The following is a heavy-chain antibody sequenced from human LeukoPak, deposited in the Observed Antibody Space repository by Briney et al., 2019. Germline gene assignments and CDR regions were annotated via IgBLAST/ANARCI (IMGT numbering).Heavy chain of an antibody. CDR1: GYNFPIYW. CDR2: IYPDDSNT. J-gene: IGHJ4*02. CDR3: ARGHLEYSSSSGGLDY. D-gene: IGHD6-6*01. V-gene: IGHV5-51*01. Sequence: HGESLKISCQGSGYNFPIYWIGWVRQMPGQGLEWMGIIYPDDSNTIYGPSFQGQVTISADKSINTAYLQWSSLKASDTAMYYCARGHLEYSSSSGGLDYWGQGTLVTVSS.